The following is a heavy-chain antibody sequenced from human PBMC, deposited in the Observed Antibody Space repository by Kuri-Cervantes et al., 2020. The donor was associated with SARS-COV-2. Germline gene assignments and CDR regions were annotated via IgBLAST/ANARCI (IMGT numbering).Heavy chain of an antibody. D-gene: IGHD5-18*01. Sequence: SETLSLTCAVYGGSFSGYYWSWIRQPPGKGLEWIGEINHSGSTNYNPSLKSRVTISVDTSKSQFSLELSSVTAADTAVYYCAVRGYSYREYWGQGTLVTVSS. V-gene: IGHV4-34*01. J-gene: IGHJ4*02. CDR2: INHSGST. CDR1: GGSFSGYY. CDR3: AVRGYSYREY.